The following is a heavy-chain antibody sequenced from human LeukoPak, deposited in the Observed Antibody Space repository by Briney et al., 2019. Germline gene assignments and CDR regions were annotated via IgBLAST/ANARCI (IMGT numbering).Heavy chain of an antibody. CDR1: SESFNDYF. D-gene: IGHD6-19*01. CDR3: ARLPPYSSGWYYMDV. CDR2: VRPDGTT. Sequence: SETLSLTCAVYSESFNDYFCIWIRQPPGKGLEWIGEVRPDGTTTYNPSLKTRVSISLDTSKTHSSLKLSSVTAADTAVYYCARLPPYSSGWYYMDVWGKGTTVTISS. J-gene: IGHJ6*03. V-gene: IGHV4-34*01.